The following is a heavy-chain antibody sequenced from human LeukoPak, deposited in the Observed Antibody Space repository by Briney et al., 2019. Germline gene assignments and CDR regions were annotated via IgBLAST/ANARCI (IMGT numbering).Heavy chain of an antibody. CDR2: IHHTGNT. J-gene: IGHJ4*02. CDR3: ARGGTPSYGGKVFDY. V-gene: IGHV4-39*07. Sequence: ASETLSLTCTVSGGSISNSIYYWGWIRQPPGKGLEWIGSIHHTGNTFYNPSLKSRVTIPVDTSKNQFSLKLSSVTAADTAVYYCARGGTPSYGGKVFDYWGQGTLVTVSS. CDR1: GGSISNSIYY. D-gene: IGHD4-23*01.